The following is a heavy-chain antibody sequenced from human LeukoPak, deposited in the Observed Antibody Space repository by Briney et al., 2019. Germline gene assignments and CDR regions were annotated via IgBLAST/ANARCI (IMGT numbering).Heavy chain of an antibody. V-gene: IGHV3-30*18. CDR1: GFTFSSYG. CDR3: AKAGTMLAFDI. J-gene: IGHJ3*02. CDR2: ISYDGSNK. Sequence: GGSLRLSCAASGFTFSSYGMHWVRQAPGKGLKWVAVISYDGSNKYYADSVKGRFTISRDNSKNTLYLQMNSLRAEDTAVYYCAKAGTMLAFDIWGQGTMVTVSS. D-gene: IGHD3-10*02.